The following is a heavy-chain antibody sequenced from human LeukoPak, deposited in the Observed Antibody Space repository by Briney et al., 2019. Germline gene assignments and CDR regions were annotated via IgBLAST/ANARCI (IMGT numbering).Heavy chain of an antibody. V-gene: IGHV3-7*01. J-gene: IGHJ4*02. CDR2: IKQDGSEN. CDR3: ARVDNYYDSSGYYSLDY. CDR1: GFTFSSYW. D-gene: IGHD3-22*01. Sequence: GGSLRLSCAASGFTFSSYWMSWVRQAPGKGLEWVANIKQDGSENYYVDSVKGRFTISRDNAKNSLYLQMNSLRAEDTAVYYCARVDNYYDSSGYYSLDYWGQGTLVTVSS.